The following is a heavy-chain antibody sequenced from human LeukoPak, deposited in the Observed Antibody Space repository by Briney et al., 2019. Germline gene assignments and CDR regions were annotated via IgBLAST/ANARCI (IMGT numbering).Heavy chain of an antibody. D-gene: IGHD4-17*01. Sequence: SETLSLTCTVSGGSLRSYYWSWIRQPPGKGLEWIGYIYYSGSTNYNPSLTSRVNITVDTSKNQFSLKVSSVTAADTAVYYCARGNDYPSYFDFWGQETLVTVPS. J-gene: IGHJ4*02. CDR3: ARGNDYPSYFDF. CDR2: IYYSGST. V-gene: IGHV4-59*12. CDR1: GGSLRSYY.